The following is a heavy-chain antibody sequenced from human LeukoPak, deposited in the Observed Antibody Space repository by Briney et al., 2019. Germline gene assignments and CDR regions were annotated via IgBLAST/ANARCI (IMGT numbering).Heavy chain of an antibody. D-gene: IGHD5-12*01. V-gene: IGHV4-59*01. Sequence: SETLSLTFTVSGGSISSYYWNWFRQPPGKGLEWIGYIYYTGSTNYNPSLKSRVTISVDTSKNQFSLNLSSVTAADTAVYYCATNAGGYREAPFDYWGQGTLVTVSS. CDR2: IYYTGST. CDR3: ATNAGGYREAPFDY. CDR1: GGSISSYY. J-gene: IGHJ4*02.